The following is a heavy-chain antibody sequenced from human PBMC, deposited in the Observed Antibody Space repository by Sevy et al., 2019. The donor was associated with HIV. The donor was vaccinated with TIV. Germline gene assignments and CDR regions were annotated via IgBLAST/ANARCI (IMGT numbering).Heavy chain of an antibody. D-gene: IGHD3-10*01. CDR1: GFTYSNNA. CDR3: AKDTGSGRIYFDS. CDR2: ISGSTGTT. Sequence: GALRLSCAASGFTYSNNAMTWVRQAPGKGLEWVSSISGSTGTTYYADSVKGRFTISRDNSKNTLYLQMNSLRAEDTAVYSCAKDTGSGRIYFDSWGQGTPVTVSS. J-gene: IGHJ4*02. V-gene: IGHV3-23*01.